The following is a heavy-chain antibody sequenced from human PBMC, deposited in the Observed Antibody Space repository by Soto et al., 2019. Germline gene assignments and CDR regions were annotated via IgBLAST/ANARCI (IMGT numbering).Heavy chain of an antibody. J-gene: IGHJ3*02. CDR3: ARGGDVDTAMVTFAFDI. CDR1: GGTISSWY. D-gene: IGHD5-18*01. CDR2: IYYSGST. Sequence: PSETLSLTCTVSGGTISSWYWSWIRQPPGKGLEWIGYIYYSGSTNCNPSLKSRVTISVDTSKNQFSLKLSSVTAADTAVYYCARGGDVDTAMVTFAFDIWGQGTMVT. V-gene: IGHV4-59*08.